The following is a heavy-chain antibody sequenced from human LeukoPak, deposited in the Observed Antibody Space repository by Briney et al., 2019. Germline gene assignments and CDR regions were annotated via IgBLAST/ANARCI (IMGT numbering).Heavy chain of an antibody. J-gene: IGHJ3*02. CDR3: ARGYCSSTSCHDAFDI. CDR2: IYPSDSDT. D-gene: IGHD2-2*01. V-gene: IGHV5-51*01. Sequence: GESLKISCKGSGYSFTSYWIGWVRQMPGKGLEWMGIIYPSDSDTRYSPSFQGQVTISADKSISTAYLQWSSLKASDTAMYYCARGYCSSTSCHDAFDIWGQGTMVTVSS. CDR1: GYSFTSYW.